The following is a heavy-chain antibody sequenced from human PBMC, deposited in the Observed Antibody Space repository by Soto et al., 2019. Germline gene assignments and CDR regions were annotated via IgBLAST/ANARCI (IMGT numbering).Heavy chain of an antibody. D-gene: IGHD3-22*01. CDR2: ISAYNGNT. V-gene: IGHV1-18*01. J-gene: IGHJ4*02. Sequence: ASVNVSCKASGYTFTSYGISWVRQAPGQGLEWMGWISAYNGNTNYAQKLQGRVTMTTDTSTSTAYMELRSLRSDDTAVYYCASYTPDSSGYYYPGDYWGQGTLVTVSS. CDR1: GYTFTSYG. CDR3: ASYTPDSSGYYYPGDY.